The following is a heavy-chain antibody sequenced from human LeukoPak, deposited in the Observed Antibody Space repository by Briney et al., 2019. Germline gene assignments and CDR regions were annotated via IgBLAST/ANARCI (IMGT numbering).Heavy chain of an antibody. CDR1: GFTFSTYA. CDR3: ARHCGSGWRHFDY. V-gene: IGHV3-23*01. CDR2: VSVTGGTT. Sequence: GGSLRLSCAASGFTFSTYAMSWVRQGPGKGLEWVSVVSVTGGTTYYADSVKGRFTISRDNSKNTLYLQMNSLTAEDTAVYYCARHCGSGWRHFDYWGQGTLVTVSS. D-gene: IGHD6-19*01. J-gene: IGHJ4*02.